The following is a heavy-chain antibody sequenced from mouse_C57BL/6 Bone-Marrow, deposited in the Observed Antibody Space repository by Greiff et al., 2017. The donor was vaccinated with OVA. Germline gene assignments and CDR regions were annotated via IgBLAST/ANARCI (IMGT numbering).Heavy chain of an antibody. J-gene: IGHJ4*01. V-gene: IGHV1-4*01. CDR3: ARLPYYYGSILDYYAMDY. D-gene: IGHD1-1*01. CDR1: GYTFTSYS. Sequence: VQLQQSGAELARPGASVKMSCKASGYTFTSYSMHWVQQRPGQGLEWIGYINPSSGYTKYNQKFKDKATLTADKSSSTAYMQLSSLTSEDAAVYYGARLPYYYGSILDYYAMDYWGQGTSVTVSS. CDR2: INPSSGYT.